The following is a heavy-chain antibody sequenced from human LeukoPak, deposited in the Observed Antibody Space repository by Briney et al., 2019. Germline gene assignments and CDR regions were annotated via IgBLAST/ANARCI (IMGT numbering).Heavy chain of an antibody. CDR1: GGTFSSYA. Sequence: ASVKVSCKASGGTFSSYAISWVRQATGQGLEWMGWMNPNSGNTGYAQKFQGRVTITRNTSISTAYMELSSLRSEDTAVYYCAVGYSSSPLDYWGQGTLVTVSS. V-gene: IGHV1-8*03. CDR2: MNPNSGNT. CDR3: AVGYSSSPLDY. J-gene: IGHJ4*02. D-gene: IGHD6-6*01.